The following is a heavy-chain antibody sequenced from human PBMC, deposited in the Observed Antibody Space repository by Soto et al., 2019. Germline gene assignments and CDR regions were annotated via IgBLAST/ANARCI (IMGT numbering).Heavy chain of an antibody. V-gene: IGHV1-18*01. CDR1: GFTFTSSD. CDR2: IIAYNGYT. Sequence: GASVKVSCKASGFTFTSSDIRWVRQAPGQRLEWIGWIIAYNGYTNYAQKIQGRVTMTTDKSTSTAYMEVRSLRSDDTAVYYCARWNCSSTSCRSNALNIWSQGTMVTVSS. CDR3: ARWNCSSTSCRSNALNI. D-gene: IGHD2-2*01. J-gene: IGHJ3*02.